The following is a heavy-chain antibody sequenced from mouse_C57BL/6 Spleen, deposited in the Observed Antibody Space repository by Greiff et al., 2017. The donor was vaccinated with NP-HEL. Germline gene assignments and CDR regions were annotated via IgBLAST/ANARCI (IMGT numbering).Heavy chain of an antibody. Sequence: QVQLKESGAELARPGASVKLSCKASGYTFTSYGLSWVKQRTGQGLEWIGEIYPRSGNTYYNEKFKGKATLTADKSSSTAYMELRSLTSEDSAVYFCARTYYGRIYWYFDVWGTGTTVTVSS. CDR2: IYPRSGNT. CDR3: ARTYYGRIYWYFDV. V-gene: IGHV1-81*01. J-gene: IGHJ1*03. D-gene: IGHD1-1*01. CDR1: GYTFTSYG.